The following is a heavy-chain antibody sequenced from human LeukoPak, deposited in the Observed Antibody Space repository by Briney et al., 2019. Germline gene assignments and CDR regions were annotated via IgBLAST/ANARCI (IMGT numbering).Heavy chain of an antibody. CDR1: GFTFSSYV. CDR2: INSNGGST. V-gene: IGHV3-64D*06. Sequence: PGGSLRLSCSASGFTFSSYVMHWVRQAPGKGLEYVSVINSNGGSTDYADSVKGRFTISRDNSKKTVYLQMSSLRAEDTAVYYCVGDGGDAYNIYFQHWGQGTLVTVSS. D-gene: IGHD5-24*01. J-gene: IGHJ1*01. CDR3: VGDGGDAYNIYFQH.